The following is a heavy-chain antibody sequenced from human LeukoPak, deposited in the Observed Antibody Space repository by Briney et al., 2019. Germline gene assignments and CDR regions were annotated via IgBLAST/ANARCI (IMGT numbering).Heavy chain of an antibody. CDR3: ARGFSVAVAGNWFDP. CDR2: INPNSGDT. D-gene: IGHD6-19*01. Sequence: ASVKVSCKASGYTFTGFYMHWIRQAPGQGLEWMAWINPNSGDTKYAQRFQGRVTMTRDTSISTAYMELSRLRSDDTAVYCCARGFSVAVAGNWFDPWGQGTLVTVSS. CDR1: GYTFTGFY. V-gene: IGHV1-2*02. J-gene: IGHJ5*02.